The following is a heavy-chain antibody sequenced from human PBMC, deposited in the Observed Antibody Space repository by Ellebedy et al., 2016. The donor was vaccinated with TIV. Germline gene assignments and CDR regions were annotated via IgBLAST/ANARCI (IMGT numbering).Heavy chain of an antibody. D-gene: IGHD6-19*01. J-gene: IGHJ4*02. CDR2: ISGSGGNT. V-gene: IGHV3-23*01. CDR3: AKDGKESSGLFDY. CDR1: GFTFSSYA. Sequence: GESLKISCAASGFTFSSYAMSWVRQAPGKGLEWVSTISGSGGNTYYADSVKGRFTISRDNSKNTLYLQMNSRRAEDTAIYYCAKDGKESSGLFDYWGQGTLVTVSS.